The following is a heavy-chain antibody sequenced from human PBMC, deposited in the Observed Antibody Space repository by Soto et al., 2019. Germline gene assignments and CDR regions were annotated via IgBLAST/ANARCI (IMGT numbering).Heavy chain of an antibody. CDR1: GGSISSYY. V-gene: IGHV4-4*07. Sequence: SETLSLTCTASGGSISSYYWSWIRQPAGKGLEWIRRIYTSGSTNYNPALKRRVTMSVDTSKKQFSLTLSSVTAADTAVYYCARDSPKYCGGDSYQYYYDSYGMEVSGQGNTV. D-gene: IGHD2-21*02. CDR3: ARDSPKYCGGDSYQYYYDSYGMEV. CDR2: IYTSGST. J-gene: IGHJ6*02.